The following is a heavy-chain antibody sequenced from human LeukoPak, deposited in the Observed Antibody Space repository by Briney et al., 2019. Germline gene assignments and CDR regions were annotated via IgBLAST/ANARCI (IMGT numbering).Heavy chain of an antibody. Sequence: GGSLRLSCAASGFTFSTYWMTWVRQAPGKGLEWVANIQPDGSQKHYVDSVKGRFTISRDNSKNTLYLQMNSLRAEDTAVYYCAKDLYYYGSGSYLAALDYWGQGTLVTVSS. CDR2: IQPDGSQK. J-gene: IGHJ4*02. D-gene: IGHD3-10*01. CDR3: AKDLYYYGSGSYLAALDY. V-gene: IGHV3-7*03. CDR1: GFTFSTYW.